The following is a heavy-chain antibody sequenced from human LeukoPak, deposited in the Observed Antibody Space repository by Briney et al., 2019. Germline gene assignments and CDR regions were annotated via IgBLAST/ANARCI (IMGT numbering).Heavy chain of an antibody. Sequence: ASVKVSCKASGYTFTTYGINWVRQPPGQELEWVGWISAYNGNTNYPQKLQGRVTMTTDTSTSTAYMELRSLRSDDTAVYYCARTEYGGPERSYYYYYMDVWGKGTTVTVSS. D-gene: IGHD4/OR15-4a*01. CDR2: ISAYNGNT. J-gene: IGHJ6*03. V-gene: IGHV1-18*01. CDR3: ARTEYGGPERSYYYYYMDV. CDR1: GYTFTTYG.